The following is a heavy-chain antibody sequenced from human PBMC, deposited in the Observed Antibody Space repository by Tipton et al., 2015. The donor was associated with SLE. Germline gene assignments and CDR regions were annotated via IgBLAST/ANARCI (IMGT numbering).Heavy chain of an antibody. CDR2: INHTGST. CDR1: GGSISSHY. CDR3: ARGRAAAGHYYYYYGMDV. J-gene: IGHJ6*02. Sequence: LSLTCNVSGGSISSHYWSWIRQPPGKGLEWIGEINHTGSTNYNPSLKSRVTISVDTSKNQFSLKLSSVTAADTALYYCARGRAAAGHYYYYYGMDVWGQGTTVTVSS. V-gene: IGHV4-59*11. D-gene: IGHD6-13*01.